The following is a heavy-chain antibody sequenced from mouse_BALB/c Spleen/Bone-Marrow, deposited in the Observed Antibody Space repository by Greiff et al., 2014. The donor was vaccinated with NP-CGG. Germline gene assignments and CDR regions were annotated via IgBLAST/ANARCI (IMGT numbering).Heavy chain of an antibody. CDR1: WFSLTSYG. J-gene: IGHJ1*01. Sequence: VKLMESGPGLVAPSQSLSITCTVSWFSLTSYGVHWVRQPPGKGLEWLGVIWAGGSTNYNSALMSRLSISKDNSKSQVFLKMNSLQTDDTAMYYCARVYLWYFDVWGAGTTVTVSS. D-gene: IGHD2-3*01. CDR3: ARVYLWYFDV. CDR2: IWAGGST. V-gene: IGHV2-9*02.